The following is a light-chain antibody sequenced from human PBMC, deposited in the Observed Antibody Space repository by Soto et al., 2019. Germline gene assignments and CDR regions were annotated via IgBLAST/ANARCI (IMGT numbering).Light chain of an antibody. CDR1: SSDVGSYNL. V-gene: IGLV2-23*01. Sequence: QSVLTRHASVSGSPGQSITISCTGTSSDVGSYNLVSWYQQHPGKAPKLMIYEGSKRPSGVSNRFSGSKSGNTASLTISGLQAEDEADYYCCSYAGSTSYVFGTGTKLTVL. CDR3: CSYAGSTSYV. J-gene: IGLJ1*01. CDR2: EGS.